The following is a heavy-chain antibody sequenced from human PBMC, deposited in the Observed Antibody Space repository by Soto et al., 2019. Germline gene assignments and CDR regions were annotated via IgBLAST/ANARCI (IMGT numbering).Heavy chain of an antibody. D-gene: IGHD3-22*01. CDR1: GGSISSGGYY. CDR2: IYYSGST. V-gene: IGHV4-31*03. J-gene: IGHJ1*01. CDR3: AIYDSSGSRGFQH. Sequence: LSLTCTVSGGSISSGGYYWSWIRQHPGKGLEWIGYIYYSGSTYYNPSLKSRVTISVDTSKNQFSLKLSSVTAADTAVYYCAIYDSSGSRGFQHWGQGTLVTVPS.